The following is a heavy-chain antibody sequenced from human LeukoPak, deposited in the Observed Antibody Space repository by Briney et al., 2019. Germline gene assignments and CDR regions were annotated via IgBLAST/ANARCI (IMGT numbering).Heavy chain of an antibody. CDR2: MYSSGNT. Sequence: SETLSLTCTVSGGSISSYYWSWIRQPAGKGLEWIGRMYSSGNTNYNPSLKSRVTMSVDTSKNQFSLKLSSVTAADTAVYYCAREYSSDRYFGYWGQGTLVTVSS. CDR3: AREYSSDRYFGY. CDR1: GGSISSYY. V-gene: IGHV4-4*07. D-gene: IGHD6-19*01. J-gene: IGHJ4*02.